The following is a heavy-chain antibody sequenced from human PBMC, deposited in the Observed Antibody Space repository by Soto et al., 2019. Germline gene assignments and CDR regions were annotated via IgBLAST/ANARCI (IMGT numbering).Heavy chain of an antibody. CDR2: ISGSGGST. CDR1: GVTFSSYA. CDR3: AKLRGPDTMIVEIDY. J-gene: IGHJ4*02. D-gene: IGHD3-22*01. V-gene: IGHV3-23*01. Sequence: GGSLRLSCAASGVTFSSYAMSWVRQAPGKGLEWVSAISGSGGSTYYADSVKGRFTISRDNSKNTLYLQMNSLRAEDTAVYYCAKLRGPDTMIVEIDYWGQGTLVTVSS.